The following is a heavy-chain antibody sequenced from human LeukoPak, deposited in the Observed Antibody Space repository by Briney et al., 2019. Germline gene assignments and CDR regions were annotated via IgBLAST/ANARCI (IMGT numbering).Heavy chain of an antibody. CDR3: AKVGHGYSSIPLLDY. CDR1: GFTFSSYA. J-gene: IGHJ4*02. CDR2: ISGSGGST. V-gene: IGHV3-23*01. Sequence: GGSLRLSCAASGFTFSSYAMSWVRQAPGKGLEWVSAISGSGGSTYYADSVKGRFTISRDNSKNTLYLQMNSLRAEDTAVYYCAKVGHGYSSIPLLDYWGQGTLDTVSS. D-gene: IGHD6-13*01.